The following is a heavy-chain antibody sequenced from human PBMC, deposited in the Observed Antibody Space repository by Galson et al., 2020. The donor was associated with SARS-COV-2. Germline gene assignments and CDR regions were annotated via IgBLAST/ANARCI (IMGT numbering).Heavy chain of an antibody. V-gene: IGHV5-51*01. J-gene: IGHJ4*02. CDR3: ARAPVPAWYSIHWANFDS. CDR1: GYRFTNYW. CDR2: IYPGDFDT. D-gene: IGHD6-13*01. Sequence: GESLKISCKGSGYRFTNYWIGWVRQMPGKGLEWMGVIYPGDFDTKYSPSFQGHVTISVDTSINTAYLQWTRLIASDTAIYYCARAPVPAWYSIHWANFDSWGQGTQVTVSS.